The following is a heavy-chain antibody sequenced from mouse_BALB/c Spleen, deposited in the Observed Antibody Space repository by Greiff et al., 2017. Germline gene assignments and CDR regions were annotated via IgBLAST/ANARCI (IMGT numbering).Heavy chain of an antibody. CDR3: ARLNWDVDAMDY. CDR2: ISNGGGST. J-gene: IGHJ4*01. Sequence: EVMLVESGGGLVQPGGSLKLSCAASGFTFSSYTMSWVRQTPEKRLEWVAYISNGGGSTYYPDTVKGRFTISRDNAKNTLYLQMSSLKSEDTAMYYCARLNWDVDAMDYWGQGTSVTVSS. V-gene: IGHV5-12-2*01. D-gene: IGHD4-1*02. CDR1: GFTFSSYT.